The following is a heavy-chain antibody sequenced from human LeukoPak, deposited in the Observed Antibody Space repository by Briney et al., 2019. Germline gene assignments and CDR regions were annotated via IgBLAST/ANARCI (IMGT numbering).Heavy chain of an antibody. J-gene: IGHJ5*02. D-gene: IGHD4-17*01. CDR3: ARGLSRLRRGSFDP. CDR1: GGSFSGYY. CDR2: INHSGGT. Sequence: SETLSLTCAVYGGSFSGYYWSWIRQPPGKGLEWIGEINHSGGTNYNPSLKSRVTISVDTSKNQFSLKLSSVTAADTAVYYCARGLSRLRRGSFDPWGQGTLDTVSS. V-gene: IGHV4-34*01.